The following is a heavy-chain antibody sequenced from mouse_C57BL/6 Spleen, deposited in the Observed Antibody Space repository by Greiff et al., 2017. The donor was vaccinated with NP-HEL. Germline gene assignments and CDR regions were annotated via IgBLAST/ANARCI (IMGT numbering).Heavy chain of an antibody. Sequence: EVKLVESGGGLVQPGGSLSLSCAASGFTFTDYYMSWVRQPPGKALEWLGFIRNKANGYTTEYSASVKGRFTISRDNSQSILYLQMNALRAEDSATYYCARELGPSYFDYWGQGTTLTVSS. D-gene: IGHD4-1*01. J-gene: IGHJ2*01. CDR3: ARELGPSYFDY. V-gene: IGHV7-3*01. CDR2: IRNKANGYTT. CDR1: GFTFTDYY.